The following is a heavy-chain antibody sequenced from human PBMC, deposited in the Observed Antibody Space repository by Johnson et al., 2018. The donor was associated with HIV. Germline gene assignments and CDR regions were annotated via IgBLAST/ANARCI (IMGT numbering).Heavy chain of an antibody. CDR1: GFTFSSYA. CDR2: ISYDGSNK. CDR3: AREKIRAFDI. V-gene: IGHV3-30*04. J-gene: IGHJ3*02. Sequence: VQLVESGGGVVQPGRSLRLSCAASGFTFSSYAMHWVRQAPGKGLEWVAVISYDGSNKYYADSEKGRFTISRDNSKNTLYLQMNSLRAEDTAVYYCAREKIRAFDIWGQGTMVTVSS.